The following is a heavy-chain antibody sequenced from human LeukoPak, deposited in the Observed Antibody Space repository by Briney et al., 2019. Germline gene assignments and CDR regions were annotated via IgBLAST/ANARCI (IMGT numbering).Heavy chain of an antibody. V-gene: IGHV4-59*05. Sequence: SETLSLTCTVSGGSISSYYWSWIRQPPGKGLEWIGSIYYSGSTYYNPSLKSRVTIPVDTSKNQFSLKLSSVTAADTAVYYCASPYCSSTSCYQSRAFDIWGQGTMVTVSS. D-gene: IGHD2-2*01. CDR1: GGSISSYY. CDR2: IYYSGST. J-gene: IGHJ3*02. CDR3: ASPYCSSTSCYQSRAFDI.